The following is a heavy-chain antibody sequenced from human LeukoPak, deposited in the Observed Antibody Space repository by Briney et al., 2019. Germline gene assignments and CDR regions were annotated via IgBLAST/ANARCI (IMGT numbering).Heavy chain of an antibody. CDR3: ARGPNYDFWSGLLRSYYYYGMDV. CDR1: GGSISSSSYY. V-gene: IGHV4-39*01. Sequence: SETLSLTCTVSGGSISSSSYYWGWIRQPPGKGLEWIGSIYYSGSTYYNPSLKSRVTISVDTSKNQFSLKLSSVTAADTAVYYCARGPNYDFWSGLLRSYYYYGMDVWGQGTTVTVSS. J-gene: IGHJ6*02. CDR2: IYYSGST. D-gene: IGHD3-3*01.